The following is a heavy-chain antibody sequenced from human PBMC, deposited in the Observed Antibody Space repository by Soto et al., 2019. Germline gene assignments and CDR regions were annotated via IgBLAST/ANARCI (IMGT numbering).Heavy chain of an antibody. CDR1: GGCSISNKW. CDR2: IYHSGST. D-gene: IGHD2-2*01. CDR3: ARDDHIVVVPTSLGAMDV. V-gene: IGHV4-4*03. J-gene: IGHJ6*02. Sequence: PPETVSLTCAVYGGCSISNKWWRSVLQPPGKGLACLGEIYHSGSTNYIPALTDPVTISHAKSKNHFPLNLSPATAAHWAGYYCARDDHIVVVPTSLGAMDVWGQGTTVTVAS.